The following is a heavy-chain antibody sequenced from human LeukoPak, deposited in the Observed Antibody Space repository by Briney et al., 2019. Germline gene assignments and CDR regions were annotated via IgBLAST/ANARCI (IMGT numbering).Heavy chain of an antibody. Sequence: VGALRVSCAASRFTFRSYSMNWVRQAPGKGLEWVSSINISSSYIYYAGSVEGRFSISTDNTMSSLYLRMNSLRAEETAVYYCARVAPGQLWVPTGSYFDYWGQGTLVTVSS. CDR2: INISSSYI. CDR1: RFTFRSYS. D-gene: IGHD5-18*01. CDR3: ARVAPGQLWVPTGSYFDY. J-gene: IGHJ4*02. V-gene: IGHV3-21*01.